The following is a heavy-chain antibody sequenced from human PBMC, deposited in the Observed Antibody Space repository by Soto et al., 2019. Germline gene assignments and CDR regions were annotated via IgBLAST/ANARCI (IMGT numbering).Heavy chain of an antibody. V-gene: IGHV3-33*08. CDR3: ARTYYDFWSGYYTAYYYGMDV. CDR1: GFTVSNNY. J-gene: IGHJ6*02. D-gene: IGHD3-3*01. Sequence: GGSLRLSCAVSGFTVSNNYMHWVRQAPGKGLEWVAVIWYDGSNKYYADSVKGRFTISRDNSKNTLYLQMNSLRAEDTAVYYCARTYYDFWSGYYTAYYYGMDVWGQGTTVTVSS. CDR2: IWYDGSNK.